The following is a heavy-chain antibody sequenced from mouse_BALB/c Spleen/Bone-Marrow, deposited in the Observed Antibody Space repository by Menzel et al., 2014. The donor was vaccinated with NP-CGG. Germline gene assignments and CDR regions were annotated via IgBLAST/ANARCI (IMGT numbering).Heavy chain of an antibody. D-gene: IGHD1-1*01. Sequence: EVMLVESGGGLVQPGGSLKLSCAASGFTFSSYGMSWVRQTPDKRLELVATINSNGGSTYYPDSVKGRFTISRDNAKNTLYLQMSSLKSEDTAMYYCARDYYGSSFDYWGQGTTLTVPS. CDR3: ARDYYGSSFDY. J-gene: IGHJ2*01. CDR1: GFTFSSYG. CDR2: INSNGGST. V-gene: IGHV5-6-3*01.